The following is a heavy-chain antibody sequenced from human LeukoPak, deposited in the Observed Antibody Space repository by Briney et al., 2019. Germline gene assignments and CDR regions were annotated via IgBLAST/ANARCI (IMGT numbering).Heavy chain of an antibody. V-gene: IGHV4-39*07. Sequence: PSETLSLTCTVSSGSISSSSYYWGWIRQPPGKGLEWIGSIYYSGSTYYNPSLRSRVTISVDTSKNQFSLKVSSVTAADTAVYYCARGDCSSTICYSPMDVWGKGTTVTVSS. J-gene: IGHJ6*03. CDR2: IYYSGST. CDR3: ARGDCSSTICYSPMDV. D-gene: IGHD2-2*01. CDR1: SGSISSSSYY.